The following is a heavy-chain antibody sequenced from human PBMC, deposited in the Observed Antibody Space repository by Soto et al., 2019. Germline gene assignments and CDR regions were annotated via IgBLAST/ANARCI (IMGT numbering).Heavy chain of an antibody. J-gene: IGHJ6*02. CDR1: GFTFSSNS. V-gene: IGHV3-21*01. D-gene: IGHD6-19*01. CDR3: SRAGQSDGYFALDV. Sequence: GGSLRLSCEASGFTFSSNSMNCDRQAPGKGLEWVSSFSLSGTNMYYADSVKGRFTISRDNAKNSLWLQMDSLRVEDTAVYYCSRAGQSDGYFALDVWGPGTTVTVSS. CDR2: FSLSGTNM.